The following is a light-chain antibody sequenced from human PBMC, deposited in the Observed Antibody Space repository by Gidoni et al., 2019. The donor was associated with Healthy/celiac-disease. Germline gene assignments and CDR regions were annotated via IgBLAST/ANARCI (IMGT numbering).Light chain of an antibody. CDR3: QQYNNWPGLT. CDR2: GAS. CDR1: QSVSSN. Sequence: EIVMTQSPATLSVSPGERATLSCRASQSVSSNLAWYQQKPGQAPRLLIYGASTRATGIPARLSGSGSGTEFTLTISSLQSEDFAVYYCQQYNNWPGLTCGGGTKVEIK. V-gene: IGKV3-15*01. J-gene: IGKJ4*01.